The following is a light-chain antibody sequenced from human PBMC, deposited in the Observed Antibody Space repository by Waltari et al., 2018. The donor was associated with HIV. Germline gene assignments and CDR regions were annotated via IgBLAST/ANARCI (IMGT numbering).Light chain of an antibody. CDR2: DVD. CDR3: SSYTTTNTVV. Sequence: QSALTQPASVSGSPGQSITISCSGTSSDISTYNFVSWYQKHPDKAPQRLIYDVDTRPSGVPRRFSGSKSGDTASLTISAIQADDEADYFCSSYTTTNTVVFGGGTKVSVL. V-gene: IGLV2-14*03. J-gene: IGLJ2*01. CDR1: SSDISTYNF.